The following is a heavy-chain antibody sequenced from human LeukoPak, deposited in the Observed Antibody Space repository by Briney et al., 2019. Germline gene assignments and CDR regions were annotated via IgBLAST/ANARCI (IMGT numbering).Heavy chain of an antibody. V-gene: IGHV1-18*01. J-gene: IGHJ4*02. CDR3: ATGRGYCSSTSCPPSPFDY. CDR1: GYTFTSYG. CDR2: ISAYNGNT. Sequence: ASVKVSCKASGYTFTSYGISWVRQAPGQGLEWMGWISAYNGNTNYAQKFQGRVTMTGDTSISTAYMELSRLRSDDTTVYYCATGRGYCSSTSCPPSPFDYWGQGTLVTVSS. D-gene: IGHD2-2*01.